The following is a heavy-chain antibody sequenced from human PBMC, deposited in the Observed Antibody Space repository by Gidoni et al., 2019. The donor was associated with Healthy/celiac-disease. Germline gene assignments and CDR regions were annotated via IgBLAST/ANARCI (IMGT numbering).Heavy chain of an antibody. J-gene: IGHJ5*02. CDR1: GFPFSRSA. V-gene: IGHV3-23*01. D-gene: IGHD3-16*01. CDR2: ISGSGGST. Sequence: EVQLLESGGGLVQPGGSLRLSCAASGFPFSRSAMSWVRQAPRKGLEWVSAISGSGGSTYYADSVKGRFTISRDNSKNTLYLQMNSLRAEDTAVYYCAKGVNVMITFGGVNFGWFDPWGQGTLVTVSS. CDR3: AKGVNVMITFGGVNFGWFDP.